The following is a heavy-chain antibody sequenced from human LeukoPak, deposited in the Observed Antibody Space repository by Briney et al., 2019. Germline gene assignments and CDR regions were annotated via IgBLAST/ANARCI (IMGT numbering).Heavy chain of an antibody. CDR3: ARQKAEGYYDSSGYYYPKEYYFDY. Sequence: GESLKISCKGSGYSFTSYWIGWVRQMPGKGLEWMGIIYPGDSDTRYSPSFQGQVTISADKSISTAYLQWSSLKASDTAMYYCARQKAEGYYDSSGYYYPKEYYFDYWGQGTLVTVSS. CDR2: IYPGDSDT. V-gene: IGHV5-51*01. D-gene: IGHD3-22*01. CDR1: GYSFTSYW. J-gene: IGHJ4*02.